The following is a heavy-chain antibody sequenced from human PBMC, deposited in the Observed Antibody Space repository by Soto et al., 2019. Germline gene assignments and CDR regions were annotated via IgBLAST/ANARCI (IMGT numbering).Heavy chain of an antibody. J-gene: IGHJ5*02. CDR1: GGSISSSSYY. CDR2: IYYSGST. Sequence: QLQLQESGPGLVKPSETLSLTCTVSGGSISSSSYYWGWIRQPPGKGLEWIGSIYYSGSTYYNPSLKSRVTISVDTSKNQFSLKLSSVTAADTAVYYCATKPHSSEYSAFDPWGQGTLVTVSS. CDR3: ATKPHSSEYSAFDP. D-gene: IGHD5-12*01. V-gene: IGHV4-39*01.